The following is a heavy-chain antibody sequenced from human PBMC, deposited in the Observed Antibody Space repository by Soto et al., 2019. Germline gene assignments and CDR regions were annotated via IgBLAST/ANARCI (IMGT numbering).Heavy chain of an antibody. J-gene: IGHJ5*01. CDR2: IYKSATT. Sequence: QVQLLESGPGVVKPSQTLSLTCSVSGDSISNLDYFWAWIRQPPGQALEYIGYIYKSATTYYNPSFESRVAISVDTSKSQFSLNVTSVTAADTAVYFCARGRYCLTGRCFPNWFDSWGQGPLVTVSS. D-gene: IGHD7-27*01. CDR1: GDSISNLDYF. CDR3: ARGRYCLTGRCFPNWFDS. V-gene: IGHV4-30-4*01.